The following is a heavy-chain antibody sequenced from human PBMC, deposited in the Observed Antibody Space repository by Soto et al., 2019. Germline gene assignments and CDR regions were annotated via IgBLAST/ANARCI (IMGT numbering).Heavy chain of an antibody. Sequence: ASVKVTCKDSCYTFTSYGISWVRQAPVQGLELMGWISAYNGNTNYAQKLQGRVTMTTDTSTSTAYMELRSLRSDDTAVYYCARDLEWEPNWFDPWGQGTLVTVFS. J-gene: IGHJ5*02. V-gene: IGHV1-18*01. CDR3: ARDLEWEPNWFDP. D-gene: IGHD1-26*01. CDR1: CYTFTSYG. CDR2: ISAYNGNT.